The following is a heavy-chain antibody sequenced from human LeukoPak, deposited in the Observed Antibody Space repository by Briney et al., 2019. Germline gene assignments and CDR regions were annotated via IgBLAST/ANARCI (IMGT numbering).Heavy chain of an antibody. V-gene: IGHV3-53*05. CDR2: IYSGGST. D-gene: IGHD1-26*01. CDR1: GFTASSNY. CDR3: ARVDWEGSGSYYFDS. Sequence: GGSLRLSCVASGFTASSNYMSWVRQAPGKGLEWVSVIYSGGSTYYADSVKGRLTISRDNSKNTLYLQMNSLRAEDTAVYYCARVDWEGSGSYYFDSWGQGTLVTVSS. J-gene: IGHJ4*02.